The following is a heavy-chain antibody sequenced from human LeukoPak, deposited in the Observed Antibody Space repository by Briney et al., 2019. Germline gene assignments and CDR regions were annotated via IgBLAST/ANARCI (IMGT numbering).Heavy chain of an antibody. CDR2: IFRSGST. V-gene: IGHV4-4*02. Sequence: SETLSLTCAVSGGSISSGYWWSWVRQTPGKELEWIGEIFRSGSTSYSATLRSRVAMSVDTSKNQFSLKLTSVTAADTAVYYCTRNGAYALDHWGQGMLVTVSS. J-gene: IGHJ4*02. CDR3: TRNGAYALDH. D-gene: IGHD4-17*01. CDR1: GGSISSGYW.